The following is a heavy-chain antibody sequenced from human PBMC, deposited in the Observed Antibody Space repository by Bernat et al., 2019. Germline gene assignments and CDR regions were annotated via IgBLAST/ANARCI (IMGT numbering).Heavy chain of an antibody. V-gene: IGHV1-18*01. CDR2: ISAYSRNT. CDR3: ARVMVSFGGVTVTGYYLDY. D-gene: IGHD3-16*02. Sequence: QVHLVQSGIEVKKPGASVKVSCKASGYTFTSYDISWVRQAPGQGLEWMGRISAYSRNTNYAQKVQDRITMTTDTSTSTAYMELKSLRSDDTAVYYCARVMVSFGGVTVTGYYLDYWGQGTLVTVSS. CDR1: GYTFTSYD. J-gene: IGHJ4*02.